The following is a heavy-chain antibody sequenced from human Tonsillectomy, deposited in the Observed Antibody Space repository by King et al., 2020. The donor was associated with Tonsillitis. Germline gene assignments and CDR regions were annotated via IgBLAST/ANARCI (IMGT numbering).Heavy chain of an antibody. CDR2: IYYSGST. J-gene: IGHJ3*01. CDR1: GDSISSGSYY. CDR3: ARQEGSGYVPEAFDV. V-gene: IGHV4-39*01. Sequence: QLQESGPGLVKPSETLSLTCPVSGDSISSGSYYWGWIRQPPGKGLEWIASIYYSGSTYNNPSLKSRVTISVDTSKNQFSLKLSSVTAADTAVYYCARQEGSGYVPEAFDVWGQGTMVTVSS. D-gene: IGHD3-22*01.